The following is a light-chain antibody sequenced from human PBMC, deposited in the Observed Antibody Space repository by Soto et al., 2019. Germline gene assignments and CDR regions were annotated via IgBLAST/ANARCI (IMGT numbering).Light chain of an antibody. J-gene: IGLJ1*01. CDR1: SIYGGGYNY. V-gene: IGLV2-14*01. Sequence: QSCLTQPASVSVSPGQSITMSCTGTSIYGGGYNYVSWYQQHPGKAPKLMIYEVSNRPSGVSNRFSGSKSGNTASLTISGLQAEDEADYYCSSYTSSSTYVFGTGTKVTV. CDR3: SSYTSSSTYV. CDR2: EVS.